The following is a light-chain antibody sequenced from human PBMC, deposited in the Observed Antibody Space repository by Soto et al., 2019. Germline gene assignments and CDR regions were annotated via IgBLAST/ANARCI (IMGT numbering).Light chain of an antibody. V-gene: IGLV2-14*01. CDR3: SSYTNIKTRACV. CDR1: SGDIGSYNR. J-gene: IGLJ1*01. Sequence: QSVLTQPASVSGSPGQSITISCTGTSGDIGSYNRVSWYQQHPGKAPKLIIYEVTDRPSGVSNRFSGPKSGNTASLTISGLQAEDEAEYYCSSYTNIKTRACVFGTGTKLTVL. CDR2: EVT.